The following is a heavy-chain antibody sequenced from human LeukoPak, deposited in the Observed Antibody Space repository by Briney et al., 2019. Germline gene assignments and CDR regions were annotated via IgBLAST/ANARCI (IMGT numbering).Heavy chain of an antibody. V-gene: IGHV3-23*01. Sequence: GGSLRLSCAASGFTFSIYAMSWVRQAPGKGLEWVSAISATDSRPYYADSVKGRFTISRDNSKSTLYLQLNGLRGEDTAIYYCAKDLSYGFDYWGQGTLVTVS. D-gene: IGHD5-18*01. CDR1: GFTFSIYA. CDR2: ISATDSRP. J-gene: IGHJ4*02. CDR3: AKDLSYGFDY.